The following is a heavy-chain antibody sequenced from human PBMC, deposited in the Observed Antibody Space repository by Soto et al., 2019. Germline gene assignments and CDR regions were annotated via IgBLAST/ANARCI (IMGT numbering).Heavy chain of an antibody. CDR1: GYSFTIYW. Sequence: GESLKISCKGSGYSFTIYWIGWVRQMPGKGLEWMGVIYPGDSDTRYSPSFQGQVTISADKSISTAYLQWSSLKASDTAMYYCARQIAAAVNWFDPWGQGTLVTVSS. CDR3: ARQIAAAVNWFDP. D-gene: IGHD6-13*01. V-gene: IGHV5-51*01. CDR2: IYPGDSDT. J-gene: IGHJ5*02.